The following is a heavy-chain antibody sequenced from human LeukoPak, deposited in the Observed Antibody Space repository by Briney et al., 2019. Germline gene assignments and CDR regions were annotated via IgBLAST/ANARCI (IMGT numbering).Heavy chain of an antibody. V-gene: IGHV4-34*01. CDR3: ARNSVRGVIMAGLGY. Sequence: SETLSLTCAVYGESFSDYYWSWIRQPPGRGLEWIGEVNHGGTTNYNPSLKSRVIISADTSKNQFSLKLSSVTAADTAVYYCARNSVRGVIMAGLGYWGQGTLVTVSS. CDR2: VNHGGTT. CDR1: GESFSDYY. D-gene: IGHD3-10*01. J-gene: IGHJ4*02.